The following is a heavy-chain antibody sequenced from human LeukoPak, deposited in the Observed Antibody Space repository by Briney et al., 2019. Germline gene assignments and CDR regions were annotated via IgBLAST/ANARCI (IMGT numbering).Heavy chain of an antibody. CDR3: VTQWLVFDY. D-gene: IGHD6-19*01. CDR1: GFTFSSYW. Sequence: GRSLRLSCAASGFTFSSYWMHWVRQAPGKGLVWVSRINSDGSSTSYADSVKGRFTISRDNAKNTLYLQMNSLRAEDTAVYYCVTQWLVFDYWGQGTLVTVSS. CDR2: INSDGSST. J-gene: IGHJ4*02. V-gene: IGHV3-74*01.